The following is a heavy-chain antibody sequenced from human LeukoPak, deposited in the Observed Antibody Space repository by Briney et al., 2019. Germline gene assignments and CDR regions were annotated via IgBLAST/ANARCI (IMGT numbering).Heavy chain of an antibody. CDR3: GRGGSSGYNYNAFDI. V-gene: IGHV3-48*03. J-gene: IGHJ3*02. Sequence: GGSLRLSCAASGFTLSSFEMNWVRQAPGKGLEWVSYISISDSTISYADSVRGRFTISGDNARSSLYLQMNSLRAEDTAVYYCGRGGSSGYNYNAFDIWGQGTMDTVSS. CDR1: GFTLSSFE. D-gene: IGHD3-22*01. CDR2: ISISDSTI.